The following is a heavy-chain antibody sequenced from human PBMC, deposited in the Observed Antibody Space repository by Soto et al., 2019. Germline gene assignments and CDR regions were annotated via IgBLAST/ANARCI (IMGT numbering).Heavy chain of an antibody. CDR1: GFTFSSYE. CDR2: ISSSGSTI. Sequence: EVQLVESGGGLVQPGGSLRLFCAASGFTFSSYEMNWVRQALGKGLEWVSYISSSGSTIYYPDSVKGGFTISRDNAKNSLYLQMNILRAEDTAVYYCASPWKQLGVFDYSGQGTLVTVSS. V-gene: IGHV3-48*03. J-gene: IGHJ4*02. CDR3: ASPWKQLGVFDY. D-gene: IGHD6-13*01.